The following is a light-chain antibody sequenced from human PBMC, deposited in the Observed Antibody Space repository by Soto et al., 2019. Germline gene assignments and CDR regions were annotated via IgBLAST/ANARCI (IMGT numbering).Light chain of an antibody. CDR1: SSNIGARYD. V-gene: IGLV1-40*01. J-gene: IGLJ3*02. CDR3: QSYDTSLRGSV. CDR2: DDS. Sequence: QSVLTQPPSVSGSPGQRVTISCTGSSSNIGARYDVHWYQQLPGTAPKLLIFDDSIRPSGVPDRFSASTSGTSAFLAITGLQADDEADYYCQSYDTSLRGSVFGGGTKLTVL.